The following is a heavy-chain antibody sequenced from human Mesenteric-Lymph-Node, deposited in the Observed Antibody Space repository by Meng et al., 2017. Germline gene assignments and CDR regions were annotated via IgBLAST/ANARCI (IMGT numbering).Heavy chain of an antibody. Sequence: GESLKISCAASGFTFSSYSMNWVRQAPGKGLEWVSYISSSGSTIYYADSVKGRFTISRDNSKNTLYLQMNSLRAEDTAIYYCATEILGATYFDYWGQGTLVTVSS. CDR1: GFTFSSYS. D-gene: IGHD1-26*01. CDR3: ATEILGATYFDY. CDR2: ISSSGSTI. J-gene: IGHJ4*02. V-gene: IGHV3-48*01.